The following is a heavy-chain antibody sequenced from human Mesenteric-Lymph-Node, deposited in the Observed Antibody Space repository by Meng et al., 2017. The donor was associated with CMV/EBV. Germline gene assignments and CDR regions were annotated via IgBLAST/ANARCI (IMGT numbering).Heavy chain of an antibody. D-gene: IGHD2-21*01. J-gene: IGHJ4*02. V-gene: IGHV4-31*02. Sequence: GSISSGNFYWSWIRQHPEKGLEWIGYIYFSGSPYYNPSLKSRTTISINTSQSQFALKLSSVTAADTAIYYCARVEYCGGDNCWGYFDSWGQGTLVTVSS. CDR2: IYFSGSP. CDR1: GSISSGNFY. CDR3: ARVEYCGGDNCWGYFDS.